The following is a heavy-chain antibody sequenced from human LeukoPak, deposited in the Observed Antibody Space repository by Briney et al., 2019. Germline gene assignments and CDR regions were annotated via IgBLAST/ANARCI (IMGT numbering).Heavy chain of an antibody. J-gene: IGHJ4*02. CDR1: GFTFGSSA. CDR2: FSRSGPDT. CDR3: ARDRGGSYSAIDY. D-gene: IGHD1-26*01. Sequence: PGGSLRLSCAASGFTFGSSAMSWVRQAPGKGPEWVSTFSRSGPDTYYADSVKGRFTIFRDNSKNTLYLQMNSLRAEDTAVYYCARDRGGSYSAIDYWGQGTLVTVSS. V-gene: IGHV3-23*01.